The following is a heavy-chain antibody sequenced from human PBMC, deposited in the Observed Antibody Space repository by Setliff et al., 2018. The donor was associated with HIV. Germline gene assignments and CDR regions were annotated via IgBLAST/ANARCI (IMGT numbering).Heavy chain of an antibody. V-gene: IGHV3-33*08. J-gene: IGHJ3*01. Sequence: GGSLRLSCAASGFSFSGYGMHWVRQAPGKGLEWAAVIWNDGTHKSYADSVKGRFTISRDNSKNTLFLQMNRLTPEDTAVYYCARDFRYSGSYGSAFDLWGQGTMVTV. CDR1: GFSFSGYG. CDR3: ARDFRYSGSYGSAFDL. CDR2: IWNDGTHK. D-gene: IGHD1-26*01.